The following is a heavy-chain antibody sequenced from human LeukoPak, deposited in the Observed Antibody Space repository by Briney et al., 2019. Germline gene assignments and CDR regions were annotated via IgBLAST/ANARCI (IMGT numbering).Heavy chain of an antibody. V-gene: IGHV3-66*04. CDR3: ARRAGYSSGSYSTYYYYMDV. D-gene: IGHD6-19*01. J-gene: IGHJ6*03. Sequence: GGSLRLSCADSGFTVSSNYMSRVRQAPGKGLEWVSVIYSGGSTYYADSVKGRFTISRDNSKNTLYLQMNSLRAEDTAVYYCARRAGYSSGSYSTYYYYMDVWGKGTTVTISS. CDR2: IYSGGST. CDR1: GFTVSSNY.